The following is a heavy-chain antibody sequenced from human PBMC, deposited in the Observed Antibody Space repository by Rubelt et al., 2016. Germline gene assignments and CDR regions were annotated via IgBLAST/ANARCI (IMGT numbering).Heavy chain of an antibody. V-gene: IGHV1-24*01. CDR1: GYTLTELS. Sequence: QVQLVQSGAEVKKPGASVKVSCKVSGYTLTELSMHWVRQAPGKGLEWMGGFDPEEGETIYAHKFQAGVTMTEEESTDTAYMELCSLRSEDTAVYYCATDALRVGAIRVWGQGTLVTVSS. D-gene: IGHD1-26*01. J-gene: IGHJ4*02. CDR3: ATDALRVGAIRV. CDR2: FDPEEGET.